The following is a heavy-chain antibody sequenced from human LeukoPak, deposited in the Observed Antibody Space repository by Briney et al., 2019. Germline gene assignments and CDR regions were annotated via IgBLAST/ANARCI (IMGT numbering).Heavy chain of an antibody. V-gene: IGHV5-51*01. CDR2: IYPGDSDT. J-gene: IGHJ4*02. Sequence: GESLKISCKGSGYSFTSYWIGWVRQMPGKGLEWMGIIYPGDSDTRYSPSFQGQVTISADKSISTAYLQWSSLKASDTAMCYCARYPLSTLRYFDYWGQGTLVTVSS. CDR3: ARYPLSTLRYFDY. CDR1: GYSFTSYW.